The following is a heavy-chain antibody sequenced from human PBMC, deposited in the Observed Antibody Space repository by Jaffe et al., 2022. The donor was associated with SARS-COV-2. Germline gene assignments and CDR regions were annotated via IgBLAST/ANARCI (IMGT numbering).Heavy chain of an antibody. CDR1: GFTFSSYG. Sequence: QVQLVESGGGVVQPGRSLRLSCAASGFTFSSYGMHWVRQAPGKGLEWVAVIWYDGSNKYYADSVKGRFTISRDNSKNTLYLQMNSLRAEDTAVYYCARGHLRYGHTFDYWGQGTLVTVSS. CDR3: ARGHLRYGHTFDY. J-gene: IGHJ4*02. D-gene: IGHD5-18*01. V-gene: IGHV3-33*01. CDR2: IWYDGSNK.